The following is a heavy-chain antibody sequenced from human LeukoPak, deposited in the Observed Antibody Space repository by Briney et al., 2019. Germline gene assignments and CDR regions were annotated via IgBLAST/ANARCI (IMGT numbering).Heavy chain of an antibody. Sequence: PSETLSLTCTVSGGAISGRRDYWGWFRQPPGKGLEWIASIYYSGSTHYNPSLKSRVTISVDTSRNQFSLELRSATAPDSAMYYCARNVSRGEPGGAFDIWGQGTMVTVSS. D-gene: IGHD3-16*01. CDR1: GGAISGRRDY. CDR3: ARNVSRGEPGGAFDI. V-gene: IGHV4-39*01. CDR2: IYYSGST. J-gene: IGHJ3*02.